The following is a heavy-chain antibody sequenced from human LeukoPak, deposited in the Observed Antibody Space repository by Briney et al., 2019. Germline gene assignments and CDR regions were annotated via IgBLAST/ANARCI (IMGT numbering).Heavy chain of an antibody. J-gene: IGHJ4*02. CDR3: ARDPVRGGWNYFDY. V-gene: IGHV3-64*01. CDR1: GFTFSSYT. CDR2: ISSNGGST. Sequence: GGSLRLSCAASGFTFSSYTMHWVRQAPGKGLEYVSAISSNGGSTYYANSVKGRFTISRDNSKNTLYLQMGSLRAEDMAVYYCARDPVRGGWNYFDYWGQGTLVTVSS. D-gene: IGHD1-1*01.